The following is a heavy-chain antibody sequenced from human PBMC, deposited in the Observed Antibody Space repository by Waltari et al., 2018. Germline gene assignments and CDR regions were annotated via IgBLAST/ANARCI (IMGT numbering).Heavy chain of an antibody. CDR3: ASESIVGATIDY. J-gene: IGHJ4*02. CDR2: IYYSGST. D-gene: IGHD1-26*01. CDR1: GGSIRSYY. Sequence: QVQLQESGPGLVKPSETLSLTCTASGGSIRSYYWRWPRQPPGKGLEWIGYIYYSGSTNYNPSLKSRVTISIDTSKNQFSLKLSSVTAADTAVYYCASESIVGATIDYWGQGTLVTVSS. V-gene: IGHV4-59*01.